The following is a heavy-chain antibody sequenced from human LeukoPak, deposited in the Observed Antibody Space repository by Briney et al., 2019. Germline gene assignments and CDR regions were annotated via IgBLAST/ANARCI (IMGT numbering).Heavy chain of an antibody. J-gene: IGHJ3*02. Sequence: PGGSLRLSCAAPGFTLSTYAMSWVRQAPGKGLDWVSTISVSGGSISYADSVRGRFTISRDNSKNTLYLQMDSLRAEDTAVYFCAKDRGYDSSYAFDTWGQGTTVTVSS. CDR1: GFTLSTYA. D-gene: IGHD3-22*01. CDR2: ISVSGGSI. V-gene: IGHV3-23*01. CDR3: AKDRGYDSSYAFDT.